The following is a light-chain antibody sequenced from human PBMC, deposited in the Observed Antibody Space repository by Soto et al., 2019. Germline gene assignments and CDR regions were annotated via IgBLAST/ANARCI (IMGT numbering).Light chain of an antibody. Sequence: DIKMNLSPSTLSASVGDRVTITCRTSQSISSWLAWYQQKPGKAPKLLIYDASSLESGVPSRFSGSGSGTEFTLTISSLQPDDFATYYCQQYNSYWTFGQGTKV. J-gene: IGKJ1*01. V-gene: IGKV1-5*01. CDR3: QQYNSYWT. CDR1: QSISSW. CDR2: DAS.